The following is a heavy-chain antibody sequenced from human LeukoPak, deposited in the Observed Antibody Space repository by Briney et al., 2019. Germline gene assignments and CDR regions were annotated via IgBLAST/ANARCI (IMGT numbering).Heavy chain of an antibody. V-gene: IGHV1-2*02. Sequence: ASVKVSYKASGYTFTGYYMHWVRQAPGQGLEWMGWINPNSGGTNYAQKFQGRVTMTRDTSISTAYMELSRLRSDDTAVYYCARDIVVVVAAENWFDPWGQGTLVTVSS. J-gene: IGHJ5*02. D-gene: IGHD2-15*01. CDR3: ARDIVVVVAAENWFDP. CDR2: INPNSGGT. CDR1: GYTFTGYY.